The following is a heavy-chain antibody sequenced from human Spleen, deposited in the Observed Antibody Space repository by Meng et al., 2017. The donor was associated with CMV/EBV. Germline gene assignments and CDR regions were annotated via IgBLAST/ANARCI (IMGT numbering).Heavy chain of an antibody. V-gene: IGHV1-69*05. CDR3: ARVGYCSGTSCYTGDYSGRHFDY. J-gene: IGHJ4*02. D-gene: IGHD2-2*02. Sequence: SWVRQARGQGLEWMGGIIPLFGTSNYAQKFQGRVTITTDESTTTVFMELSSLRSEDTAVYYCARVGYCSGTSCYTGDYSGRHFDYWGQGTLVTVSS. CDR2: IIPLFGTS.